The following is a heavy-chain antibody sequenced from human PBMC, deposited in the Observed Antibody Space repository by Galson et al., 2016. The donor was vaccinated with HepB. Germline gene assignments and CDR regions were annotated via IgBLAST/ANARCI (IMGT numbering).Heavy chain of an antibody. CDR2: FISNGDST. Sequence: SLRLSCAASGFTFSTYDMSWVRLAPGKGLEWVSAFISNGDSTYYAGSVRGRFTISGDSSKNTLYLQMNSLRVDDTAVYYCARWGPYGDLDYWGQGTRVTVSS. V-gene: IGHV3-23*01. J-gene: IGHJ4*02. CDR1: GFTFSTYD. D-gene: IGHD4-17*01. CDR3: ARWGPYGDLDY.